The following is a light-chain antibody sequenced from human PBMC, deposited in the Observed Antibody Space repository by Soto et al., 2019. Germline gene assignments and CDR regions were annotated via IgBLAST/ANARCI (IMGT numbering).Light chain of an antibody. J-gene: IGKJ1*01. CDR2: KAS. V-gene: IGKV1-5*03. Sequence: DIQMTQSPSSLSASVGYRATITCRASQTISSWLAWYQQKPGKAPKLLIYKASTLKSGVPSRFSGGVSGPESTLTISSLKSADFPTYYCQHYNSYSEAFGHGTKVDI. CDR3: QHYNSYSEA. CDR1: QTISSW.